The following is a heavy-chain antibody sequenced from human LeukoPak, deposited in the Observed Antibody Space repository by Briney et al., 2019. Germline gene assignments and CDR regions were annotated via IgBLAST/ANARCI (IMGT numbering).Heavy chain of an antibody. D-gene: IGHD4-17*01. J-gene: IGHJ4*02. Sequence: GGSLRLSCAASGFTFSSYGMHWVRQAPGKGLEWVAFIRYDGSNKYYADSVKGRFTISRDNSKNTLYLQMNSLRAEDTPVHYCANDGYGDYVIDYGGQGTLVTVSS. V-gene: IGHV3-30*02. CDR2: IRYDGSNK. CDR3: ANDGYGDYVIDY. CDR1: GFTFSSYG.